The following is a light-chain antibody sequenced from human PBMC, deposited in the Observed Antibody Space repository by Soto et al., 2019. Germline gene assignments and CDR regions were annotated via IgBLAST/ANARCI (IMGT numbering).Light chain of an antibody. CDR1: SSDVGGYNY. J-gene: IGLJ3*02. V-gene: IGLV2-14*01. CDR3: SSYASSRSWV. CDR2: DVS. Sequence: QSALTQPASVSGSPGQSITISCTGTSSDVGGYNYVSWYQQHPGKAPKLMIYDVSNRTSGVSNRFSGANSGNTASLTISGLQAEDEAEYYCSSYASSRSWVFGGGTKLTV.